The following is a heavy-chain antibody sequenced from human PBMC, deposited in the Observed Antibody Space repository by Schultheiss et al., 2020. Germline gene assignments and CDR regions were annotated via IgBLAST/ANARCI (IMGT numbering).Heavy chain of an antibody. CDR1: GDSVSSNSAA. D-gene: IGHD3-10*01. CDR2: TYYRSKWYN. Sequence: SQTLSLTCAISGDSVSSNSAAWNWIRQSPSRGLEWLGRTYYRSKWYNDYAVSVKSRITINPDTSKNQFSLQLNSVTPEDTAVYYCARGTWFGEAIFRGGWCDPWGQGTLVTVSS. J-gene: IGHJ5*02. CDR3: ARGTWFGEAIFRGGWCDP. V-gene: IGHV6-1*01.